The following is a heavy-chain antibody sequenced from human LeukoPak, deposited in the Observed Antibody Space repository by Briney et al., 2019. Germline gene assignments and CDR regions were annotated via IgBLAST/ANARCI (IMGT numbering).Heavy chain of an antibody. Sequence: GESLKISCKGSAYRFTSYWIAWVRQMPGKGLEWMGSIYPGDSDTRYSPSFQGQVTMSADKSISTAYLQWSSLKASDTAMYYCARRYCSGGNCYSGFDYWGQGTLVTVSS. D-gene: IGHD2-15*01. CDR2: IYPGDSDT. CDR3: ARRYCSGGNCYSGFDY. CDR1: AYRFTSYW. J-gene: IGHJ4*02. V-gene: IGHV5-51*01.